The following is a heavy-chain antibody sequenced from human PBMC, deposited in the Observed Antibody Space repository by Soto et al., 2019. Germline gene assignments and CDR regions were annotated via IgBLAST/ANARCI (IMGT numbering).Heavy chain of an antibody. CDR3: AIWSNWNPLCCHGMEV. CDR1: GGAFTNYT. V-gene: IGHV1-69*08. D-gene: IGHD1-20*01. CDR2: IIPLHNTS. Sequence: SVKVSCKVSGGAFTNYTLNWVRHAPGQGLEWLGGIIPLHNTSNYSLKFLGRGRITADMSSSTVYMHLSGLTSDDTATYYCAIWSNWNPLCCHGMEVWGQGXTVTVYS. J-gene: IGHJ6*02.